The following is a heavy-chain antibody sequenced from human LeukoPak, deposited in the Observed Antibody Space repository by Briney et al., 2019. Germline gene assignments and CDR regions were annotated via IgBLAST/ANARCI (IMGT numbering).Heavy chain of an antibody. CDR1: GFTFSSYA. J-gene: IGHJ3*02. D-gene: IGHD6-13*01. Sequence: GGSLRLSCAASGFTFSSYAMSWVRQAPGKGLEWVSSISSSSSYIYYADSVKGRFTISRDNAKNSLYLQMNSLRAEDTAVYYCARGRSIAAAGDAFDIWGQGTMVTVSS. CDR2: ISSSSSYI. CDR3: ARGRSIAAAGDAFDI. V-gene: IGHV3-21*01.